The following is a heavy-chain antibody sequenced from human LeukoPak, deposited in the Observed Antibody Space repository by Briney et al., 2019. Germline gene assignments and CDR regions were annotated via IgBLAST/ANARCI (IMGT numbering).Heavy chain of an antibody. CDR3: ASYYYDSSGYYYY. V-gene: IGHV1-69*04. D-gene: IGHD3-22*01. CDR2: IIPILGIA. CDR1: GGTFSSYA. J-gene: IGHJ4*02. Sequence: ASVTVSCKASGGTFSSYAISWVRQAPGQGLEWMGRIIPILGIANYAQKFQGRVTITADKSTSTAYMELSSLRSEDTAVYYCASYYYDSSGYYYYWGQGTLVTVSS.